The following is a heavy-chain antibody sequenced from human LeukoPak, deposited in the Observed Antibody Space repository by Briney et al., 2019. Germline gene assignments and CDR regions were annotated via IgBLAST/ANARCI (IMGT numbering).Heavy chain of an antibody. J-gene: IGHJ4*02. CDR2: VYHSGYT. CDR1: GGSVNSSSYY. Sequence: SETLSLTCTVSGGSVNSSSYYWGWIRQPPGKALEWIGSVYHSGYTYYNPSLKRRFNIPIDTYKNLCSLRLRSVTAADTAVYYCARSSMFRGVTFDYWGQGTLVTVSS. CDR3: ARSSMFRGVTFDY. D-gene: IGHD3-10*01. V-gene: IGHV4-39*01.